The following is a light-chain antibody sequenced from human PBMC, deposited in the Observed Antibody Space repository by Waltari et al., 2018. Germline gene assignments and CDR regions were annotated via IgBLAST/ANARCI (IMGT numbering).Light chain of an antibody. CDR2: KAS. Sequence: DIQMTQSPSTLSTSVGDRVTITCRASQSISNWLAWYQQKPGKAHKLMIYKASTLESGVPSMFSGSGSGTEFTLTISSLQPDDFATYYCQQYNSYSLLTFGGGTKVEIK. J-gene: IGKJ4*01. CDR1: QSISNW. V-gene: IGKV1-5*03. CDR3: QQYNSYSLLT.